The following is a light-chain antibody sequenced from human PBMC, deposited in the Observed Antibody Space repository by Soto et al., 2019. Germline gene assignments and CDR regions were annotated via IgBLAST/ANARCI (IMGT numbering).Light chain of an antibody. CDR3: QQYNNWPS. CDR2: GES. Sequence: EIVLTQSPGTLSLSPWARPTLSGRASQSVSNNYLAWYQQKPGQAPRLLIYGESNRATGVPARFSGSGSETEFTLTIRSLQSEDFAVYFCQQYNNWPSFGPGTRLEIK. J-gene: IGKJ5*01. CDR1: QSVSNN. V-gene: IGKV3-15*01.